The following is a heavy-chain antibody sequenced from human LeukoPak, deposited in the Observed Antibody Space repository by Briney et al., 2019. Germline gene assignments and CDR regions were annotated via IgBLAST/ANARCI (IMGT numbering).Heavy chain of an antibody. D-gene: IGHD6-13*01. CDR2: ISFTGST. CDR1: GGSISSYY. CDR3: ARVITALEPTFDY. V-gene: IGHV4-59*01. J-gene: IGHJ4*02. Sequence: RTSETLSLTCTVSGGSISSYYWTRIRQPPGKGLEWIGYISFTGSTNYNPSLKSRVTISLDTSKNQFSLKLSSVTAADTAVYYCARVITALEPTFDYWGQGTLVTVSS.